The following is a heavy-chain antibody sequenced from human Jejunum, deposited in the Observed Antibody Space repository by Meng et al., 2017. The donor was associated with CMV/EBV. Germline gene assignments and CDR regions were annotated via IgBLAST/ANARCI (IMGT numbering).Heavy chain of an antibody. CDR3: AALVGGTILDFSYGLDV. CDR1: FTSYY. CDR2: INPNSGGT. V-gene: IGHV1-2*02. Sequence: FTSYYINWVRQAPGQGLEWMGWINPNSGGTNYAQKFQGRVSMTSDTSVSTAYMELTSLISDDTAIYYCAALVGGTILDFSYGLDVWGQGTTVTVSS. J-gene: IGHJ6*02. D-gene: IGHD1-26*01.